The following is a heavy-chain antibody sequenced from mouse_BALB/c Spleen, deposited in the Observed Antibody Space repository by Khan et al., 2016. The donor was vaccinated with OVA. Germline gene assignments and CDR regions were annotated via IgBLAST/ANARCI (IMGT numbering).Heavy chain of an antibody. CDR3: TRHGYVAWFTY. CDR1: GYSFTSYY. D-gene: IGHD2-2*01. Sequence: VQLQQSGPELMKPGASVKLSCKASGYSFTSYYIHWMIESHGTSLEWIGYIDPFSGATTYNQKFKGKATLTVDKSSNTAYIHLRNLTSEDSAVYYCTRHGYVAWFTYWGQGTLVTVSA. J-gene: IGHJ3*01. V-gene: IGHV1-31*01. CDR2: IDPFSGAT.